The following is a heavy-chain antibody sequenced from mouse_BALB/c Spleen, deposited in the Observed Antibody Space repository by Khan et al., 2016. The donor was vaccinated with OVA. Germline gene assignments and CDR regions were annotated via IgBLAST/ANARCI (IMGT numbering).Heavy chain of an antibody. CDR1: GYSFTLYY. CDR3: ARGYDFFAY. D-gene: IGHD2-14*01. J-gene: IGHJ3*01. Sequence: EVQLQESGPDLVKPGASVKISCKASGYSFTLYYMTWVRQSHGKSLEWIGRVNPKTGGTDYNQDFKGKAILTVDKSSNTAYMDLRSLTSEDSAVYYCARGYDFFAYWGQGNLVTVSA. V-gene: IGHV1-26*01. CDR2: VNPKTGGT.